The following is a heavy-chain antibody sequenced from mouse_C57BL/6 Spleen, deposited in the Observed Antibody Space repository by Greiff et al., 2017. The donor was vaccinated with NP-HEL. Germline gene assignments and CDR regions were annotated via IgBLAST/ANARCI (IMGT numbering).Heavy chain of an antibody. CDR3: ARTGRGYFDV. Sequence: EVQLVESGGGLVKPGGSLKLSCAASGFTFSDYGMHWVRQAPEKGLEWVAYISSGSSTIYYADTVKGRFTISRDNAKNTLFLQMTSLWSEDTAMYYCARTGRGYFDVWGTGTTVTVSS. J-gene: IGHJ1*03. CDR1: GFTFSDYG. V-gene: IGHV5-17*01. CDR2: ISSGSSTI. D-gene: IGHD4-1*01.